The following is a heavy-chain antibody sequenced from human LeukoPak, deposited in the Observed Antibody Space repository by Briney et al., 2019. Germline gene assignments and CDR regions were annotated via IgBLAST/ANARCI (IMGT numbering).Heavy chain of an antibody. J-gene: IGHJ3*01. V-gene: IGHV4-61*09. CDR1: GDSMTDGSYY. CDR2: IYNSGST. CDR3: ARGLLIRLRGKDSFDF. D-gene: IGHD3-16*01. Sequence: PSETLSLTCSVSGDSMTDGSYYWGWIRQPAGKGPVWIGHIYNSGSTNSNPSFKSRLTMSIDTSKNRFSLNLTSVTAADTALYFCARGLLIRLRGKDSFDFWGQGILVTVSS.